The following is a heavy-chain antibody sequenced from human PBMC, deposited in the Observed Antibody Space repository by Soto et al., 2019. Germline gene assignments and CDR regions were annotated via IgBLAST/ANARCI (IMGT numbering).Heavy chain of an antibody. CDR3: AKDLLHRHDSSGYYGMDV. V-gene: IGHV3-23*01. CDR2: ISGSGGST. D-gene: IGHD3-22*01. CDR1: GFTFSSYA. Sequence: HPGGSLRLSCAASGFTFSSYAMSWVRQAPGKGLEWVSAISGSGGSTYYADSVKGRFTISRDNSKNTLYLQMNSLRAEDTAVYYCAKDLLHRHDSSGYYGMDVWGQGTTVTVSS. J-gene: IGHJ6*02.